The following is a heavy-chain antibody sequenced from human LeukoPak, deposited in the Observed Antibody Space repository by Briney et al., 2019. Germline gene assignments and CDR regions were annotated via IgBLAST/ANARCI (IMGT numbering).Heavy chain of an antibody. V-gene: IGHV3-23*01. CDR2: ISGTVDST. J-gene: IGHJ4*02. CDR1: GYTFSTYA. CDR3: AKATYSSSWNLNFDF. Sequence: GGSLRLSCAASGYTFSTYAMSWVRQAPGKGLEWVSSISGTVDSTYYADSVKGRFTISRDNSENTAFLHMNSLRAEDTAVYYCAKATYSSSWNLNFDFWGQGTLVTVSS. D-gene: IGHD6-13*01.